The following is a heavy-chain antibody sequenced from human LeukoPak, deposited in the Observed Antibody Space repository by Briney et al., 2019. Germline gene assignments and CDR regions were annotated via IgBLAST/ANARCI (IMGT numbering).Heavy chain of an antibody. D-gene: IGHD3-10*01. CDR1: GGSISSYY. J-gene: IGHJ4*02. CDR2: IFHGGGT. Sequence: PSETLSLTCTVSGGSISSYYWSWIRQPPGGGLEWIGYIFHGGGTNCDPSLESRLTISLDTSNNQFSLKLRSVTPADTAVYYCATDRAAVELYYYDSWGQGTPVTVSS. CDR3: ATDRAAVELYYYDS. V-gene: IGHV4-59*01.